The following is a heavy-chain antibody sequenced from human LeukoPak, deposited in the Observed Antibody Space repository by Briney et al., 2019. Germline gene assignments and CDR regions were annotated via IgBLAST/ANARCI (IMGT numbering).Heavy chain of an antibody. CDR2: IYHSGST. CDR3: ARAKADSSSWYFDY. CDR1: GGSISSSNW. V-gene: IGHV4-4*02. J-gene: IGHJ4*02. Sequence: PSGTLSLTCAVSGGSISSSNWWSWVRQPPGKGLEWIGEIYHSGSTNYNPSLKSRVTISVDKSKNQFSLKLSSVTAADTAVYHCARAKADSSSWYFDYWGQGTLVPVSS. D-gene: IGHD6-13*01.